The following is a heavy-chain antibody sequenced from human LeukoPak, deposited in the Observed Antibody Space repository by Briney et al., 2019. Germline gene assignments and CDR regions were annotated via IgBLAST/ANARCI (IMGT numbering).Heavy chain of an antibody. CDR2: IYHSGST. CDR3: ARGLYYYMDV. Sequence: SETLSLTCTVSGYSISSGYYWGWIRQPPGKGLEWIGSIYHSGSTYYNPSLKSRVTISVDTSKNQFSLKLSSVTAADTAVYYCARGLYYYMDVWGKGTTVTVSS. CDR1: GYSISSGYY. J-gene: IGHJ6*03. D-gene: IGHD4-11*01. V-gene: IGHV4-38-2*02.